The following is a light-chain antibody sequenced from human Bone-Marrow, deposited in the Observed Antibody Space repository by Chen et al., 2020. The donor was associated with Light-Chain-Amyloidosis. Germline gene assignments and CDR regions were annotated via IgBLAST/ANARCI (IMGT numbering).Light chain of an antibody. CDR1: DLPTKY. J-gene: IGLJ2*01. V-gene: IGLV3-25*03. CDR3: QSADSSGTYEVI. Sequence: SSELTQPPSASVSPGQTARITCSGDDLPTKYAYWYQQKPGQAPVLVIHRDTERPSGISDRFSGSSSGTTATLTISGVQAEDEADYHCQSADSSGTYEVIFGGGTKLTVL. CDR2: RDT.